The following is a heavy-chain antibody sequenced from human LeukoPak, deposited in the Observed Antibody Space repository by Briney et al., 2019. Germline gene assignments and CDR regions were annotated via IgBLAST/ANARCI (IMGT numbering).Heavy chain of an antibody. CDR2: ISSSSSYI. J-gene: IGHJ4*02. V-gene: IGHV3-21*01. D-gene: IGHD3-16*01. CDR1: GFTFSSYA. Sequence: GGSLRLSCAASGFTFSSYAMSWVRQAPGKGLEWVSSISSSSSYIYYADSVKGRFTISRDNAKNSLYLQMNSLRAEDTAVYYCARVGEFDGFDYWGQGTLVTVSS. CDR3: ARVGEFDGFDY.